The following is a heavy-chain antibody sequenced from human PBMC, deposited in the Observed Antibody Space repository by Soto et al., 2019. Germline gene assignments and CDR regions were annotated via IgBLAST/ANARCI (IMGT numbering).Heavy chain of an antibody. J-gene: IGHJ6*02. CDR2: ISAYNGNT. CDR3: ARGGDIVLMVYAPHYYYYGMDV. V-gene: IGHV1-18*01. CDR1: GYTFTSYG. D-gene: IGHD2-8*01. Sequence: ASVKVSCKASGYTFTSYGISWVRQAPGQGLEWMGWISAYNGNTNYAQKLQGRVTMTTDTSTSTAYMELRSLRSDDTAVYYCARGGDIVLMVYAPHYYYYGMDVWGQGTTVTVSS.